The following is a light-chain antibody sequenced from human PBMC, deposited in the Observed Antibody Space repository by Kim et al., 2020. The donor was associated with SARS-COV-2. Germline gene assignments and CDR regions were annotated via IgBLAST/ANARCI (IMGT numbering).Light chain of an antibody. J-gene: IGLJ3*02. CDR2: SDS. CDR3: QVWDSDSDHWV. Sequence: SYELTQPPSVSVAPGKAARITCGGNNIGSKSVHWCQQKPGQAPVLVICSDSDRPSGIPERFSGSNSANTATLTISRVEAGDEADYYCQVWDSDSDHWVFGGGTQLTVL. CDR1: NIGSKS. V-gene: IGLV3-21*04.